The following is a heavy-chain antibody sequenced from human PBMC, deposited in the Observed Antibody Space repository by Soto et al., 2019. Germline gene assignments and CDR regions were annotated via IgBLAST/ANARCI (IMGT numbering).Heavy chain of an antibody. CDR2: ISSSGSTI. D-gene: IGHD3-10*01. V-gene: IGHV3-11*01. CDR3: ARSGLVRGPRPYYYGMDV. CDR1: GFTFSYYY. J-gene: IGHJ6*02. Sequence: GGSLRLSCAASGFTFSYYYMSWIRQSPGKGLEWVSYISSSGSTIYYADSVKGRFTISRDNAKNSLYLQMNSLRAEDTAVYYCARSGLVRGPRPYYYGMDVWGQGTTVTVSS.